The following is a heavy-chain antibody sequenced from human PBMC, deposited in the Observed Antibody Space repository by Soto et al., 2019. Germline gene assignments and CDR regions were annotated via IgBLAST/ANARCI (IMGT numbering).Heavy chain of an antibody. V-gene: IGHV3-23*01. J-gene: IGHJ4*01. CDR3: AKDLPSIGVLFSSFDY. CDR1: GFTFTTYG. CDR2: ITGDGGGT. D-gene: IGHD3-10*01. Sequence: DVQLLESGGGLVQPGGSLRLSCAASGFTFTTYGMSWVRQAPGKALEWVSSITGDGGGTYYADSVKGRFTISRDNSRNTLYLQMNSLRAEDTAVYYCAKDLPSIGVLFSSFDYWGHGTLVTVSS.